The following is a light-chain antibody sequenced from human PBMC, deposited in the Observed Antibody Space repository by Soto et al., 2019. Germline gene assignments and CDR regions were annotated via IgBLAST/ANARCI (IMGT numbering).Light chain of an antibody. Sequence: EIVLTQSPATLSLSPGERATLSCRASQTVSSYLAWYQQKAGQAPRPLTYDASNRAPGIPARFSGSGSGTDFTLTISSLEPEDFAVYYCQQRSSWPLTFGGGTKVDIK. CDR1: QTVSSY. V-gene: IGKV3-11*01. CDR3: QQRSSWPLT. CDR2: DAS. J-gene: IGKJ4*01.